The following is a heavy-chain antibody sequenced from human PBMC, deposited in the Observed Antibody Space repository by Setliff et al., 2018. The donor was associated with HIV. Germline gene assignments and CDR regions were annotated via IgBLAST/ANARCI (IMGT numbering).Heavy chain of an antibody. V-gene: IGHV6-1*01. CDR1: GDSVSSNSAA. CDR3: ASGAVAATGHYYYYYMDV. J-gene: IGHJ6*03. CDR2: TYYKSKWYN. Sequence: SQTLSLTCAISGDSVSSNSAAWNWIRQSTSRGLEWLGRTYYKSKWYNDYAVSVKSRITINPDTSKNQFSLQLSSVTPEDTAVYYCASGAVAATGHYYYYYMDVWGKGTTVTVSS. D-gene: IGHD6-19*01.